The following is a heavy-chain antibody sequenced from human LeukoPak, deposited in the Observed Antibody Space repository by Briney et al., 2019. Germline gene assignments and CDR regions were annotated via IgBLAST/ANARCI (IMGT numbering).Heavy chain of an antibody. V-gene: IGHV3-21*06. CDR3: ARQAVARPFDL. CDR1: GFIFSEYS. Sequence: GGSLRLSCVASGFIFSEYSMDELRQAPGKERDWVSSISSSSAYIFYSGSVTGRFTTSRDNAQSSLYLQMNSLRAGDTAVYYCARQAVARPFDLWGKGTMVAVSS. CDR2: ISSSSAYI. J-gene: IGHJ3*01.